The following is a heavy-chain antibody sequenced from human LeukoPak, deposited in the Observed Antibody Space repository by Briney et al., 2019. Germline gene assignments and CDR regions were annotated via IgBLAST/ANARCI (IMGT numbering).Heavy chain of an antibody. D-gene: IGHD3-10*01. CDR2: IYYSGST. CDR1: GGSISSYY. V-gene: IGHV4-59*01. J-gene: IGHJ6*04. Sequence: SETLSLTCNVSGGSISSYYWSWVRQPPGKGLEWIGYIYYSGSTNYNPSLKRRGTISVDTSKNQFSLKLSSVTAADTAVYYCARDGRFGELYYYGMDVWGKGTTVTVSS. CDR3: ARDGRFGELYYYGMDV.